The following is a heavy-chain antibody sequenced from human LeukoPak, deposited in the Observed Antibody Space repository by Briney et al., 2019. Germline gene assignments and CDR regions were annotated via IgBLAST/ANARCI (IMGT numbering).Heavy chain of an antibody. CDR1: GGSISSYY. V-gene: IGHV4-59*01. CDR2: IYYSGST. J-gene: IGHJ5*02. CDR3: ARGSLRYSSSS. Sequence: SETLSLTCTVFGGSISSYYWSWIRQPPGKGLGWIGYIYYSGSTNYNPSLKSRVTISVDTSKNQFSLKLSSVTAADTAVYYCARGSLRYSSSSWGQGTLVTVSS. D-gene: IGHD6-6*01.